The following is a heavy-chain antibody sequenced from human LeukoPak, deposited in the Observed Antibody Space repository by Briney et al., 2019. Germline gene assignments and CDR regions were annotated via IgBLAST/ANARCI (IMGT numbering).Heavy chain of an antibody. V-gene: IGHV4-39*01. CDR3: ARRDGSGLFGGSSGAFDL. J-gene: IGHJ3*01. Sequence: KSSETLSLTCSVSGGSVSTSDYYWGWIRQSPGKGLEWIGTVFHTGITYYNPSLESRVVMSADPSNNQFSLRLGSVTAADTALYFCARRDGSGLFGGSSGAFDLWGQGTVVTVSS. D-gene: IGHD3-10*01. CDR2: VFHTGIT. CDR1: GGSVSTSDYY.